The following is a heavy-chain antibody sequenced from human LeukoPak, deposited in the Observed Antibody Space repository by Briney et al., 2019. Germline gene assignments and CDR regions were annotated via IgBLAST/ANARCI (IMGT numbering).Heavy chain of an antibody. CDR3: ARPRGYSGYDLRSWFDP. CDR2: FDPEDGET. V-gene: IGHV1-24*01. D-gene: IGHD5-12*01. J-gene: IGHJ5*02. Sequence: GASVKVSCKVSGYTLTELSMHWVRQAPGKGLEWMGGFDPEDGETIYAQKFQGRVTITADESTSTAYMELSSLRSEDTAVYYCARPRGYSGYDLRSWFDPWGQGTLVTVSS. CDR1: GYTLTELS.